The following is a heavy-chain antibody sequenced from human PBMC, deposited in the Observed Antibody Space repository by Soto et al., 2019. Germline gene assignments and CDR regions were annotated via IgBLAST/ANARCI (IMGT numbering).Heavy chain of an antibody. D-gene: IGHD3-22*01. J-gene: IGHJ4*02. CDR1: GFTFSSYS. CDR2: ISSSSSYI. CDR3: ARDVEYYYDSSGYGFDY. Sequence: PGGSLRLSCAASGFTFSSYSMNWVRQAPGKGLEWVSSISSSSSYIYYADSVKGRFTISRDNAKNSLYLQMNSLRAEDTAVYYCARDVEYYYDSSGYGFDYWGQGTLVTVSS. V-gene: IGHV3-21*01.